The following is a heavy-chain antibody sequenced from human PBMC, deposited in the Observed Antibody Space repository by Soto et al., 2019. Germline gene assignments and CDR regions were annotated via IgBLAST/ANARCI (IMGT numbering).Heavy chain of an antibody. CDR2: ISYDGSNK. CDR3: AKDLLPTMIVAPHFQH. D-gene: IGHD3-22*01. CDR1: GFTFSSYG. J-gene: IGHJ1*01. V-gene: IGHV3-30*18. Sequence: PGGSLRLSCAASGFTFSSYGRHWVRQAPGKGLEWVAVISYDGSNKYYADSVKGRFTISRDNSKNTLYLQMNSLRAEDTAVYYCAKDLLPTMIVAPHFQHWGQGTLVTVSS.